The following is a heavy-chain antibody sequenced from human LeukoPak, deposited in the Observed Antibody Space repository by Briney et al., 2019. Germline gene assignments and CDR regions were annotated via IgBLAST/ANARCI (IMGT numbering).Heavy chain of an antibody. CDR2: IIPIFGTA. CDR3: ARTFVTYYYGSGSYYYFDY. V-gene: IGHV1-69*01. J-gene: IGHJ4*02. CDR1: VGTFSSYA. Sequence: SVKVSCKACVGTFSSYAISWVRQAPGQGLEWMGGIIPIFGTANYAQKFQGRVTITADESTSTAYMELSSLRSEDTAVYYCARTFVTYYYGSGSYYYFDYWGQGTLVTVSS. D-gene: IGHD3-10*01.